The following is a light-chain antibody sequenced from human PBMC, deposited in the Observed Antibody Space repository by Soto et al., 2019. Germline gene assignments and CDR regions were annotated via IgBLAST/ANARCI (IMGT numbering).Light chain of an antibody. CDR2: KAS. CDR3: QKYNSAPWT. J-gene: IGKJ1*01. CDR1: QTISSW. Sequence: IQFTQSPSSLSASVGDRVSITCRASQTISSWLAWYQQKPGKAPKLLIYKASTLKSGVPSRFSGSGSGTDFTLTISSLQPEDVATYYCQKYNSAPWTFGQGTKVDIK. V-gene: IGKV1-5*03.